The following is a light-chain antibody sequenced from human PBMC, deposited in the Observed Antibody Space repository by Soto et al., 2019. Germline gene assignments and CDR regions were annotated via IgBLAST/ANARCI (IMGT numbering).Light chain of an antibody. V-gene: IGKV1-39*01. CDR2: AAS. J-gene: IGKJ2*01. CDR3: QQSYSTPYT. CDR1: QSIRYY. Sequence: DIQMTQSPSSLSASVGDRVTITCRASQSIRYYLNWYQQTPGKAPKFLIYAASSLQSGVPSRFSGSGSGTDFTLTISSLQTEDFATYYCQQSYSTPYTCGQGTKLEI.